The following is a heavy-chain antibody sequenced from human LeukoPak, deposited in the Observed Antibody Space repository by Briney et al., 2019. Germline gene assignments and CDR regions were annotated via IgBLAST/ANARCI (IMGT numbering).Heavy chain of an antibody. CDR2: IYYSGST. Sequence: SSETLSLTCAVYGGSFSGYHWSWIRQPPGKGLEWIGSIYYSGSTYYNPSPKSRVTISVDTSKNQFSLKLSSVTAADTAVYYCARDPQMDDNWFDPWGQGTLVTVSS. V-gene: IGHV4-34*01. D-gene: IGHD5-24*01. J-gene: IGHJ5*02. CDR3: ARDPQMDDNWFDP. CDR1: GGSFSGYH.